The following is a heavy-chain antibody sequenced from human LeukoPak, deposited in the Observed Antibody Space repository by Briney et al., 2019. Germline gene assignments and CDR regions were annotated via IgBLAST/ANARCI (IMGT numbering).Heavy chain of an antibody. J-gene: IGHJ4*02. CDR2: IWYDGSNK. CDR1: GFTFSSYG. V-gene: IGHV3-33*06. CDR3: AKSGQHLVPSFDY. Sequence: PGGSLRLSCAASGFTFSSYGMHWVRQAPGKGLEWVAVIWYDGSNKYYADSVKGRFTISRDNSKNTLYLQMNSLRAEDTAVYYCAKSGQHLVPSFDYWGQGTLVTVSS. D-gene: IGHD1-26*01.